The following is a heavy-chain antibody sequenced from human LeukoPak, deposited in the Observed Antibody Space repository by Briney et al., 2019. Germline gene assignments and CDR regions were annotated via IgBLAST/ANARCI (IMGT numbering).Heavy chain of an antibody. CDR2: ISYDGSSK. Sequence: GGSLRLSCAASGFTFSSYAMHWVRQAPGKGLEWVAVISYDGSSKYYADSVKGRFTISRDNSKNTLYLQMNSLRAEDTAVYYCARDKSLVAAAGAFDIWGQGTMVTVSS. CDR1: GFTFSSYA. J-gene: IGHJ3*02. CDR3: ARDKSLVAAAGAFDI. D-gene: IGHD6-25*01. V-gene: IGHV3-30-3*01.